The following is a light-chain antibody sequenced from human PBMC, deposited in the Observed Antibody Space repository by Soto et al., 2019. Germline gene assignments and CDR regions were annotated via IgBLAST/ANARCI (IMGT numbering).Light chain of an antibody. CDR3: QQYSSFSSYT. CDR2: KAS. Sequence: DIQMTQSPSTLSASVGDRVTITCRASQSISSWLAWYQQKPGKAPKLLIYKASFLQVGVPSRFSGSGSGTEFSLTISSLQPDDFESYYCQQYSSFSSYTFGQGTKLEIK. V-gene: IGKV1-5*03. CDR1: QSISSW. J-gene: IGKJ2*01.